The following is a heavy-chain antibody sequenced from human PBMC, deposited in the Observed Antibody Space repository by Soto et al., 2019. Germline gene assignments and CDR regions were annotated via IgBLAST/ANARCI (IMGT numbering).Heavy chain of an antibody. Sequence: PSETLSLTCTVSGGSISSYYWSWIRQPPGKGLEWIGYIYYSGSITYNPSLKSRVTVSVDTSKNQFSLRLSSVTAADTAVYYCARADHSNYASYYYYMDVWGKGTTVTVSS. CDR3: ARADHSNYASYYYYMDV. J-gene: IGHJ6*03. CDR2: IYYSGSI. D-gene: IGHD4-4*01. V-gene: IGHV4-59*12. CDR1: GGSISSYY.